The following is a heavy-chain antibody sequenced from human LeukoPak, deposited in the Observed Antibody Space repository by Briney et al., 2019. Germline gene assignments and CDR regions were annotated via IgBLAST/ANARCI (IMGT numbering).Heavy chain of an antibody. CDR3: ARVYYFDY. Sequence: GSLRLSCAASGFTFSSYSMNWVRQPPGKGLEWIGEINHSGSTNYNPSLKSRVTISVDTSKNQFSLKLSSVTAADTAVYYCARVYYFDYWGQGTLVTVSS. CDR1: GFTFSSYS. CDR2: INHSGST. V-gene: IGHV4-34*01. J-gene: IGHJ4*02.